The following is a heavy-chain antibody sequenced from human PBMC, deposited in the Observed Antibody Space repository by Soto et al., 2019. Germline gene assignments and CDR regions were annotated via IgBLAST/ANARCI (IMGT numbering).Heavy chain of an antibody. Sequence: QVHLQQWGAGLLKPSETLSLTCAVYDGSLSDNYYTWSHQSPGKGLEWIGEIHPSGSTFYNPSLQTRVTLSQDTSKKHFSLILISVTAADTGEYYCSTGSDAYKGGRTWGQGTLVTVSS. CDR2: IHPSGST. D-gene: IGHD1-1*01. CDR3: STGSDAYKGGRT. J-gene: IGHJ5*02. CDR1: DGSLSDNY. V-gene: IGHV4-34*02.